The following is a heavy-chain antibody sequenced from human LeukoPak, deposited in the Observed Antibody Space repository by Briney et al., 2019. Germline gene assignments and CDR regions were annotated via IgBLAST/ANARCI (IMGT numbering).Heavy chain of an antibody. Sequence: KPSETLSLTCTVSGGSISSGGYYWSWIRQHPGKGLEWIGYIYYSGSTYYNPSLKSRVTISVGTSKNQFSLKLSSVTAADTAVYYCARDRGSSWPLDYWGQGTLVTVSS. CDR2: IYYSGST. D-gene: IGHD6-13*01. V-gene: IGHV4-31*03. CDR3: ARDRGSSWPLDY. CDR1: GGSISSGGYY. J-gene: IGHJ4*02.